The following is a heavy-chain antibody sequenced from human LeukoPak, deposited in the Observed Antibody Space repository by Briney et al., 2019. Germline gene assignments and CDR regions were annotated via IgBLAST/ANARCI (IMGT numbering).Heavy chain of an antibody. CDR1: GFTFSSYG. J-gene: IGHJ4*02. Sequence: GGSLRLSCAASGFTFSSYGMHWVRQAPGKGLEWVSSISSSSSYIYYADSVKGRFTISRDNAKNSLYLQMNSLRAEDTAVYYCARGIYSSSSYFDYWGQGTLVTVSS. CDR3: ARGIYSSSSYFDY. V-gene: IGHV3-21*01. CDR2: ISSSSSYI. D-gene: IGHD6-6*01.